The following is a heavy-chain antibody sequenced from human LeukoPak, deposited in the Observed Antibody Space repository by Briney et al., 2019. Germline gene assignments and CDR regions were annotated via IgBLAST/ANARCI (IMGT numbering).Heavy chain of an antibody. J-gene: IGHJ3*02. D-gene: IGHD3-9*01. CDR2: IYSGGST. Sequence: PGGSLRLSCAASGFTVSSNYMSWVRHAPGKGLEWVSVIYSGGSTYYADSVKGRFTISRDNSKNTLYLQMNSLRAEDTAVYYCAREGRYFDWLLDAFDIWGKGTMVTVSS. V-gene: IGHV3-66*01. CDR1: GFTVSSNY. CDR3: AREGRYFDWLLDAFDI.